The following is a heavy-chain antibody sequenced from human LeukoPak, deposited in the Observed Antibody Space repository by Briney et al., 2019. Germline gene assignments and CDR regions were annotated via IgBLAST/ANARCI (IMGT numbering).Heavy chain of an antibody. CDR2: ISSSSSHI. CDR1: GFTFTSYS. V-gene: IGHV3-21*01. D-gene: IGHD4-17*01. CDR3: ARDYYGDYYFDY. Sequence: GGSLRLSCAASGFTFTSYSMNWVRQAPGKGLEWVSSISSSSSHIYYADSVKGRFTISRDNAKNSLYLQMNSLRAEDAAVYYCARDYYGDYYFDYWGQGTLVTVSS. J-gene: IGHJ4*02.